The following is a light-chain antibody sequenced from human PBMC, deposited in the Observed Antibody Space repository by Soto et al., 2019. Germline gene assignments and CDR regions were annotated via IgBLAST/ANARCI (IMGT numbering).Light chain of an antibody. J-gene: IGKJ4*01. Sequence: DIQMTQSPSSLSASVGERVIITCRASQSISRYLNWYQRKPGRAPKLLVYAASNLQSGVPSRFSGSGSETDFTLTINSLQPEDFATYYCQQSYSTPLTFGGGTKVEIK. CDR2: AAS. V-gene: IGKV1-39*01. CDR1: QSISRY. CDR3: QQSYSTPLT.